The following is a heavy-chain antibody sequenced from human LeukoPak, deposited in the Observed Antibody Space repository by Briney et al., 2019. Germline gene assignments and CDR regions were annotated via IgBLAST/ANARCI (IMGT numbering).Heavy chain of an antibody. V-gene: IGHV3-7*05. CDR3: ARDPTVTNFHDAFDI. D-gene: IGHD4-17*01. Sequence: PGGSLRLSCAVSGFTFSNYGMSWVRQAPGKGLEWVATIKQDGSQKEYVESVKGRFTISRDNAKNSLYLQMNRLRAEDTAVYYCARDPTVTNFHDAFDIWGQGTMVTVSS. J-gene: IGHJ3*02. CDR2: IKQDGSQK. CDR1: GFTFSNYG.